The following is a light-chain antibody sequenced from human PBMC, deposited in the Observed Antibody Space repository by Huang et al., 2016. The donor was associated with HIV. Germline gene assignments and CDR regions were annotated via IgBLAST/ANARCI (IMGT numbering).Light chain of an antibody. J-gene: IGKJ5*01. CDR3: LQHLSYPPA. Sequence: DIQMTQSPSAMSASVGDRVNITCRANQDINNYLLWFQQKPGKVPKRLIYAASNLPSGVPSRFSGSGSGTELTLTISNLQPEDFATYYCLQHLSYPPAFGQGTRLEIK. CDR2: AAS. V-gene: IGKV1-17*03. CDR1: QDINNY.